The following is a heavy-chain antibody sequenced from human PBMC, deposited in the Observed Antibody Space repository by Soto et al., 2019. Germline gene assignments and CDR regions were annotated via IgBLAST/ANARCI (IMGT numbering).Heavy chain of an antibody. CDR1: GGSFSGYY. V-gene: IGHV4-34*01. Sequence: SETLSLTCAVYGGSFSGYYWSWIRQPPGKGLEWIGEINHSGSTNYNPSLKSRVTISVDTSKNQFSLKLSSVTAADTAVYYRARGSVAAARRGTTYGMDVWGQGTTVTVSS. D-gene: IGHD6-6*01. J-gene: IGHJ6*02. CDR3: ARGSVAAARRGTTYGMDV. CDR2: INHSGST.